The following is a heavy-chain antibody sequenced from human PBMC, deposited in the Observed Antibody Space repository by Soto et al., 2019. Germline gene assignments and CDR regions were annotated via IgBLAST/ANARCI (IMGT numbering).Heavy chain of an antibody. V-gene: IGHV1-69*13. D-gene: IGHD3-3*01. J-gene: IGHJ4*02. Sequence: GASVKVSCKASGGTFSSYAISWVRQAPGQGLEWMGGIIPIFGTANYAQKFQGRVTITADESTSTAYMELSSLRSEDTAVYYCARGSVLRFLEWLLDYWGQGTLVTVSS. CDR2: IIPIFGTA. CDR1: GGTFSSYA. CDR3: ARGSVLRFLEWLLDY.